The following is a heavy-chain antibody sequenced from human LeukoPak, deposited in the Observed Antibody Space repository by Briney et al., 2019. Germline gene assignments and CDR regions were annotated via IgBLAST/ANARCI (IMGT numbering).Heavy chain of an antibody. CDR2: ISSSSSYI. CDR1: GFTFSSYA. V-gene: IGHV3-21*01. Sequence: GGSLRLSCAASGFTFSSYAMSWVRQAPGKGLEWVSSISSSSSYIYYAGSVKGRFTISRDNAKNSLYLQMNSLRAEDTAVYYCARDPNWWGPYYYYGMDVWGQGTTVTVPS. CDR3: ARDPNWWGPYYYYGMDV. J-gene: IGHJ6*02. D-gene: IGHD2-15*01.